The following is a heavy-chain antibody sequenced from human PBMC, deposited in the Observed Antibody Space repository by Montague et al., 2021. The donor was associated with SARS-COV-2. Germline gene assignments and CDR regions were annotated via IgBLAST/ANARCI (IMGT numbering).Heavy chain of an antibody. CDR3: AKVGDILTGYSLINLDA. CDR2: IHSAGRGT. CDR1: GFTFSNSP. J-gene: IGHJ5*02. V-gene: IGHV3-23*03. Sequence: SLRLSCAASGFTFSNSPMGWVRQAPGKGLDWVAVIHSAGRGTYYADSVQGRFTISRDNLKNTVYLQMNSLRDVDTALYYCAKVGDILTGYSLINLDAWGQGTLVVVSS. D-gene: IGHD3-9*01.